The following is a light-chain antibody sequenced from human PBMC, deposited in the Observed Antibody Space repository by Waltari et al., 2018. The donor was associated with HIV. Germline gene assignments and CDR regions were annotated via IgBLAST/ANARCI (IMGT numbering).Light chain of an antibody. CDR1: SSDVGGHDY. J-gene: IGLJ2*01. V-gene: IGLV2-11*01. Sequence: QSALTQPRSVSGSLGQSVTISCTRTSSDVGGHDYVSWFQQHPGKAPKLLVYDVTKRPSGVPNRFSGSKSGSTASLTISGLQAEDQGDYYCCSYAGGSTLFGGGTKLTVL. CDR3: CSYAGGSTL. CDR2: DVT.